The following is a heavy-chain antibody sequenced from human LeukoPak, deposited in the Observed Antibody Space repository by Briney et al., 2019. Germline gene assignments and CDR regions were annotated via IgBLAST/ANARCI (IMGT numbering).Heavy chain of an antibody. D-gene: IGHD4-23*01. CDR3: AIFPVVTPGMDV. Sequence: GGSLRLSCAASGFTFSSYSMNWVRQAPGKGLEWVSSISSSSSYIYYADSVKGRFTISRDNAKNSLYLQMSSLRAEDTAVYYCAIFPVVTPGMDVWGQGTTVTVSS. CDR1: GFTFSSYS. J-gene: IGHJ6*02. V-gene: IGHV3-21*01. CDR2: ISSSSSYI.